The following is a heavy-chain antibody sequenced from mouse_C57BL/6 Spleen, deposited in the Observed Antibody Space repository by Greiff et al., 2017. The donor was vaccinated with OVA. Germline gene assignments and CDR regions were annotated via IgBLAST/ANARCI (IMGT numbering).Heavy chain of an antibody. CDR3: ARGGGTGYFDV. CDR2: IYPGSGST. Sequence: VQLQQPGAELVKPGASVKMSCKASGYTFTSYWITWVKQRPGQGLEWLGDIYPGSGSTNYNEKFKSKATLTVDPSSRTAYMQLSSLTSEDAAVDYCARGGGTGYFDVWGTGTTVTVSS. CDR1: GYTFTSYW. D-gene: IGHD3-3*01. J-gene: IGHJ1*03. V-gene: IGHV1-55*01.